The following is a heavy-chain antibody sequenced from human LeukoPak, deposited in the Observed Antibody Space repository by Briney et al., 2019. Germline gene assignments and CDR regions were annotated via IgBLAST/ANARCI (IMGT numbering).Heavy chain of an antibody. Sequence: GGSLRLSCAASGFTFSSYSMNWVRQAPGKGLEWASSISSSSSYIYYADSVKGRFTISRDNAKNSLYLQMNSLRAEDTAVYYCARDPYYYDSSGYLAAEGHAFDIWGQGTMVTVSS. D-gene: IGHD3-22*01. V-gene: IGHV3-21*01. J-gene: IGHJ3*02. CDR3: ARDPYYYDSSGYLAAEGHAFDI. CDR2: ISSSSSYI. CDR1: GFTFSSYS.